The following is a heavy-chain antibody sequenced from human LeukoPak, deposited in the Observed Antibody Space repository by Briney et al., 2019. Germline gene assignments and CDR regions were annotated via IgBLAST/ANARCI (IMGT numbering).Heavy chain of an antibody. CDR1: GFTFSTYW. CDR3: ARVSIGWYSFDY. J-gene: IGHJ4*02. V-gene: IGHV3-74*01. CDR2: INLDGTTT. D-gene: IGHD6-19*01. Sequence: GGSLRLSCAASGFTFSTYWMHWVRHAPGKGLVWVSRINLDGTTTSYADSVKGRFTISRDNAKDTVYLQMNSLRAEDTAVYYCARVSIGWYSFDYWGQGTLVTVSS.